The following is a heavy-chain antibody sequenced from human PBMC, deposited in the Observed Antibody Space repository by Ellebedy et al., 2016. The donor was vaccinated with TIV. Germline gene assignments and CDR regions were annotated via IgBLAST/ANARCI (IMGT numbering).Heavy chain of an antibody. D-gene: IGHD3-10*01. J-gene: IGHJ4*02. CDR2: ITWDGSDT. CDR1: KFTFSRYS. CDR3: AKESGFGSEGLDS. V-gene: IGHV3-43*01. Sequence: GGSLRLXXAASKFTFSRYSMNWVRQAPGKGLEWVSLITWDGSDTFYADSVRGRFTISRDNIKNSLYLQMDSLKTEDAALYYCAKESGFGSEGLDSWGRGSLVTVSS.